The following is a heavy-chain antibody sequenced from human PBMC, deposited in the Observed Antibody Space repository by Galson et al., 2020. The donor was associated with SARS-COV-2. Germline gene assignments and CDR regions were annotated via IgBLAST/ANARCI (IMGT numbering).Heavy chain of an antibody. Sequence: ASVKVSCKASGYTFTDYFIHWVRQAPGQGLEWMGWLNPKTGDTTYAQRFEGRVTMTRDTSITTAYMALSRRRSDDTAVYYCARDVSAVTGTSWFDPWGQGTLVTVSS. D-gene: IGHD2-21*02. J-gene: IGHJ5*02. CDR1: GYTFTDYF. CDR2: LNPKTGDT. V-gene: IGHV1-2*02. CDR3: ARDVSAVTGTSWFDP.